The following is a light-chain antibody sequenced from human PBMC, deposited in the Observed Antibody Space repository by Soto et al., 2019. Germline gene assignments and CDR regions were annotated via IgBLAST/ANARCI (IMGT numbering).Light chain of an antibody. J-gene: IGKJ1*01. V-gene: IGKV1-5*01. CDR1: QNVRSW. CDR3: QQYSDYST. CDR2: DVS. Sequence: DIPMTQSPSTLSASVGDTVTITCRAGQNVRSWLAWYQQKIGGAPKLLIYDVSTLESGVPSRFSGGGSGTEFTLTISSLQPDDFATYYCQQYSDYSTFGQGTRLEIK.